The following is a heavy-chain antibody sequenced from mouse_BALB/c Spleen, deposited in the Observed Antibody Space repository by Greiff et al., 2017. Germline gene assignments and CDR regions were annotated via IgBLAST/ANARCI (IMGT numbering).Heavy chain of an antibody. J-gene: IGHJ1*01. D-gene: IGHD2-1*01. CDR3: ARWGLGKGYWYFDV. V-gene: IGHV1-9*01. CDR1: GYTFSSYW. CDR2: ILPGSGST. Sequence: VKLVESGAELMKPGASVKISCKATGYTFSSYWIEWVKQRPGHGLEWIGEILPGSGSTNYNEKFKGKATFTADTSSNTAYMQLSSLTSEDSAVYYCARWGLGKGYWYFDVWGAGTTVTVSS.